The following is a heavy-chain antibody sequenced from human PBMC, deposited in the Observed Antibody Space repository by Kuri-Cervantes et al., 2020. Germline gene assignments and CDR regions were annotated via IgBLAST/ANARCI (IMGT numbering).Heavy chain of an antibody. CDR2: ISGSGGSS. V-gene: IGHV3-23*01. CDR3: AKEAPYYDFWSGYYPYGMDV. CDR1: GFTFSTYA. J-gene: IGHJ6*02. D-gene: IGHD3-3*01. Sequence: LSLTCATSGFTFSTYAMSWVRQAPGKGLEWVSAISGSGGSSYYADSVKGRFTISRDNSKNTVYLRMDSLRDEDTAVYYCAKEAPYYDFWSGYYPYGMDVWGQGTTVTVSS.